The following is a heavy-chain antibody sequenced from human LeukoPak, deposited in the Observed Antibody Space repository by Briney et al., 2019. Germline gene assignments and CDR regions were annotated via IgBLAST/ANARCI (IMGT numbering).Heavy chain of an antibody. V-gene: IGHV1-2*02. Sequence: ASVKVSCKASGYTFAGYYMHWVRQAPGQGLELMGCINPYRGDTNHAQKFQGRVTMTRDTSISTVYMEVSRLRSDHTAVYYCARGHPGSGKVVDYWGQGPRVTVSS. CDR3: ARGHPGSGKVVDY. CDR2: INPYRGDT. D-gene: IGHD2-15*01. CDR1: GYTFAGYY. J-gene: IGHJ4*02.